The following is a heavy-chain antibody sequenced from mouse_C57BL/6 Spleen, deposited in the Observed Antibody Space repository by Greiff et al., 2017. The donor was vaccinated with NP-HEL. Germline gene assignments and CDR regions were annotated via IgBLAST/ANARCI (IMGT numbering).Heavy chain of an antibody. CDR3: ASPIYYDYDVGDY. V-gene: IGHV1-64*01. CDR2: IHPNSGST. D-gene: IGHD2-4*01. Sequence: VQLQQPGAELVKPGASVKLSCKASGYTFTSYWMHWVKQRPGQGLEWIGMIHPNSGSTNYNEKFKSKATLTVDKSSSTAYMQLSSLTSEDSAVYYCASPIYYDYDVGDYWGQGTTLTVSS. J-gene: IGHJ2*01. CDR1: GYTFTSYW.